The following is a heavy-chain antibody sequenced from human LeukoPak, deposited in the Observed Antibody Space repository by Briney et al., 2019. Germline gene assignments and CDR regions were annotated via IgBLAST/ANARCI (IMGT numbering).Heavy chain of an antibody. J-gene: IGHJ2*01. Sequence: SETQSLTCTVSGGSISDYYWAWIRQPPGKGLEWVGSIFYSGRTIYSPSLKSRVTISVDTSKKHFSLKLISVTAADTAVYFCARETTAVALKNWYFDLWGRGTLVTVSS. CDR3: ARETTAVALKNWYFDL. V-gene: IGHV4-59*01. D-gene: IGHD4-11*01. CDR2: IFYSGRT. CDR1: GGSISDYY.